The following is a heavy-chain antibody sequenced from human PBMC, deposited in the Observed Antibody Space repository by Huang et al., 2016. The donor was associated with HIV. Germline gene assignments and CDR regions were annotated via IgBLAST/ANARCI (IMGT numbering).Heavy chain of an antibody. Sequence: EVQLVESGGGLVQPGGSLRLSCAASGFTFSSYWVLWVRQVPGKGLAWVSRSNADGSSTSFADSGKGRFTISRDNAKTTLYLQMNSLTAEDTAVYYCARDRYSHGYEADVWVDAFDIWGQGTMVTVSS. J-gene: IGHJ3*02. CDR3: ARDRYSHGYEADVWVDAFDI. V-gene: IGHV3-74*01. CDR2: SNADGSST. CDR1: GFTFSSYW. D-gene: IGHD5-18*01.